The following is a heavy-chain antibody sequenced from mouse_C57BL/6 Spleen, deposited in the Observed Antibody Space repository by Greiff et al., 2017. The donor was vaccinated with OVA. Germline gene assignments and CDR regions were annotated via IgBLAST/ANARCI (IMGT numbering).Heavy chain of an antibody. J-gene: IGHJ3*01. CDR2: ISYSGST. CDR1: GYSITSGYD. CDR3: ARGYYSNYGGWFAY. Sequence: DVQLQESGPGMVKPSQSLSLTCTVTGYSITSGYDWHWIRHFPGNKLEWMGYISYSGSTNYNPSLKSRISITHDTSKNHFFLKLNSVTTEDTATYYCARGYYSNYGGWFAYWGQGTLVTVSA. D-gene: IGHD2-5*01. V-gene: IGHV3-1*01.